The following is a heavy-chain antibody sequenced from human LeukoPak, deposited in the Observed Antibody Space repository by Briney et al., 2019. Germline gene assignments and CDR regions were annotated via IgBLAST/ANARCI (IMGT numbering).Heavy chain of an antibody. D-gene: IGHD1-26*01. Sequence: GGSLRLSCAASGFTFSSYEMNWVRQAPGKGLEWVSYISSSGSTIYYADSVKGRFTISRDNSKNTLYLQMNSLRAEDTAVYYCASDQRGALVYWGQGTLATVSS. V-gene: IGHV3-48*03. CDR1: GFTFSSYE. J-gene: IGHJ4*02. CDR2: ISSSGSTI. CDR3: ASDQRGALVY.